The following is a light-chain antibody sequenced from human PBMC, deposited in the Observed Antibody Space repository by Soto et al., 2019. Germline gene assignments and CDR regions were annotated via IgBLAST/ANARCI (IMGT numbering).Light chain of an antibody. V-gene: IGKV2-30*02. Sequence: DVVMTQSPLSLPVTLGQPASISCRSSQSLVHSDGNTYLNWFQQRPGQSPRRLIYKVSNRDSGVPDRFTGGGSGTDSTLKISRVEAEDVGVYYGMQGTHWPYTFGQGTKLEIK. CDR3: MQGTHWPYT. CDR2: KVS. CDR1: QSLVHSDGNTY. J-gene: IGKJ2*01.